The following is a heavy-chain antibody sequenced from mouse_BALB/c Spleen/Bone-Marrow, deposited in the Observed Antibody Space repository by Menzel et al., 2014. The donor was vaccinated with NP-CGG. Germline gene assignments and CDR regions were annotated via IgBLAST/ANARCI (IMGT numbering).Heavy chain of an antibody. Sequence: QVQLQQSGAELVKPGTSVKLSCKASGYTFTSYYIYWVKQRPGQGLKWIEEINPSNGGTNFNEKFKSKATLTVDKSSSTAYMQLSSLTSEDSAVYYCTRLSLLRGYFDYWGQGTTLTVSS. CDR1: GYTFTSYY. V-gene: IGHV1S81*02. D-gene: IGHD1-2*01. CDR3: TRLSLLRGYFDY. J-gene: IGHJ2*01. CDR2: INPSNGGT.